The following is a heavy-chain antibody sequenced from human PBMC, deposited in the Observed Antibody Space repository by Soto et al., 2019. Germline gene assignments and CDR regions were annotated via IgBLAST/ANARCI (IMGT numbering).Heavy chain of an antibody. CDR3: ARPSISSPGTY. V-gene: IGHV3-23*01. Sequence: GGSLRLSCAASGFTFGSYAMNWVRQAPGKGLEWVSSISGSGDYTDYADSVKGRFTISRDNSKNTLYLQMNSLRAEDTALYYCARPSISSPGTYWGQGALVTVS. CDR1: GFTFGSYA. J-gene: IGHJ4*02. D-gene: IGHD6-13*01. CDR2: ISGSGDYT.